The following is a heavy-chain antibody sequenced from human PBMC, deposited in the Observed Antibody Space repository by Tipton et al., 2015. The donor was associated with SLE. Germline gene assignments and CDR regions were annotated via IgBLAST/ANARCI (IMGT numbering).Heavy chain of an antibody. D-gene: IGHD3-22*01. V-gene: IGHV1-2*02. CDR1: GYTFTGYY. CDR3: ARGHGYYDSSGYSVDY. CDR2: INPNSGGT. J-gene: IGHJ4*02. Sequence: QVQLVQSGPEVKKPGASVKVSCKASGYTFTGYYMHWVRQAPGQGLEWMGWINPNSGGTNYAQKFQGRVTMTRDTSISTAYMELSRLRSDDTAVYYCARGHGYYDSSGYSVDYWGQGTLVTVSS.